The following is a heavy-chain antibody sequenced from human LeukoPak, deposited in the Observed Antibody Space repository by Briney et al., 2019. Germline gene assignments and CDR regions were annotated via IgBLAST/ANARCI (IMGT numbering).Heavy chain of an antibody. CDR2: IPNDGSYA. CDR1: GFTFTRNR. CDR3: ATGSDFYYAS. J-gene: IGHJ5*02. D-gene: IGHD3-3*01. Sequence: GGSLRLSCVASGFTFTRNRMHWVRQAPGKGLEWVAVIPNDGSYALYADFVKGRFTISRDDSKNTQYLQMNSLRIENSALYYCATGSDFYYASWGQGTLVTVSS. V-gene: IGHV3-30-3*01.